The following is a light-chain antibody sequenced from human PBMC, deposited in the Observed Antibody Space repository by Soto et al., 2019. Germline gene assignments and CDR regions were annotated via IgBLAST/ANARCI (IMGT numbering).Light chain of an antibody. CDR2: DAS. CDR1: QSISTF. J-gene: IGKJ1*01. Sequence: DIQMTQSPSSLSASVGDRVTITCRASQSISTFLNWYQHKSGKAPKLLIYDASRLQSGVPSRFSGSGSGTDFTLTITSLQPEDFATYYCQQSYITPPTFAQGTKVEIK. CDR3: QQSYITPPT. V-gene: IGKV1-39*01.